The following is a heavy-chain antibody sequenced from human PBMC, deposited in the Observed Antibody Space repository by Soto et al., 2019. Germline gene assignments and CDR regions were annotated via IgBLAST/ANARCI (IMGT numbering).Heavy chain of an antibody. V-gene: IGHV3-30-3*01. CDR1: GFTFTKFA. J-gene: IGHJ4*02. D-gene: IGHD3-9*01. CDR2: ISYDGSEK. Sequence: SGGSLRLSCAASGFTFTKFAMHWVRRAPGKGLEWVAVISYDGSEKYYADSVKGRFTISRDNSKNTLYLQMNSLRAEDTAVYYCARDRDEILTGYHDYWGQGALVTVSS. CDR3: ARDRDEILTGYHDY.